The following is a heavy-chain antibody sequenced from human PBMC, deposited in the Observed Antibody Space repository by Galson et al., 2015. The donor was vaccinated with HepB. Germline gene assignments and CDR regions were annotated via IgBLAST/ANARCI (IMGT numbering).Heavy chain of an antibody. J-gene: IGHJ5*02. Sequence: SLRLPCAASGFTFINYAMSWVRQAPGKGLEWVSSISGRGVGTTYYADSVKGRFTISRDNSKNTLYLQMNSLRVEDTAVYYCATSDYDNFGPLGWFDPWGQGTQVTVAS. CDR2: ISGRGVGT. CDR3: ATSDYDNFGPLGWFDP. CDR1: GFTFINYA. D-gene: IGHD4-11*01. V-gene: IGHV3-23*01.